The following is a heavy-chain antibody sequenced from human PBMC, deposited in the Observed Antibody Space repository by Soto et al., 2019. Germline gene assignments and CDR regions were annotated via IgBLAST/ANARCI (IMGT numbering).Heavy chain of an antibody. Sequence: ASVKVSCKASGGTFSSYAISWVRQAPGQGLEWMGGIIPIFGTANYAQKFQGRVTITADESTSTAYMELSSLRSEDTAVHYCARVDSVNTRKNYYYYGMDVWGQGTTVTVSS. J-gene: IGHJ6*02. CDR1: GGTFSSYA. D-gene: IGHD2-2*01. CDR2: IIPIFGTA. V-gene: IGHV1-69*13. CDR3: ARVDSVNTRKNYYYYGMDV.